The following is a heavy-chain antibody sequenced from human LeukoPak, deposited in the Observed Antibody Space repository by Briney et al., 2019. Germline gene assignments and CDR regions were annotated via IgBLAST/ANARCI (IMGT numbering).Heavy chain of an antibody. CDR3: ARTKQWLYWFDY. J-gene: IGHJ4*02. CDR2: ISYDGSNK. D-gene: IGHD6-19*01. V-gene: IGHV3-30-3*01. Sequence: GESLRLSCAASGFTFSSYAIHWVRQAPGKGLEWVAVISYDGSNKYYADSVKGRFTISRDNSKNTLYLQMNSLRAEDTAVYYCARTKQWLYWFDYWGQGTLVTVSS. CDR1: GFTFSSYA.